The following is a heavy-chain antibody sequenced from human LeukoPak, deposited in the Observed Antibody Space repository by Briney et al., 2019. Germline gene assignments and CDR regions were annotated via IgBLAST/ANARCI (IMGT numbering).Heavy chain of an antibody. D-gene: IGHD2-2*02. CDR3: ATDPRIPPED. Sequence: GGSLRLSCAASGFTFSSYSMNGVRQAPGEGREWVSSISSSSSYIYYADSVRGRFTISRDNAKNSLYLQMSSLRAEDTAVYYCATDPRIPPEDWGQGTLVTVSS. CDR2: ISSSSSYI. CDR1: GFTFSSYS. V-gene: IGHV3-21*01. J-gene: IGHJ4*02.